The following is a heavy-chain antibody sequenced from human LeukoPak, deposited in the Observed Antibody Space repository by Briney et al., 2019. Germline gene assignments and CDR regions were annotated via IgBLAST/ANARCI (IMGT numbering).Heavy chain of an antibody. CDR1: GGSISTTSTY. J-gene: IGHJ4*02. V-gene: IGHV4-39*02. CDR3: ARGTMTTVTYYFDY. Sequence: PSETLSLTCTVSGGSISTTSTYWGWIRQPPGKGLEWIGSIYYSGTTYYNPSLKSRVTIFVDTSKNQFSLKLSSVTAADMATYYCARGTMTTVTYYFDYWGQGTLVTVSS. D-gene: IGHD4-17*01. CDR2: IYYSGTT.